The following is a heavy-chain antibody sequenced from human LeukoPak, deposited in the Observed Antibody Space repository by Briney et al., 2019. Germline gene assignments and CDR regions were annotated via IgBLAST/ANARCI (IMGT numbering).Heavy chain of an antibody. CDR3: ARTVGTHRFDY. Sequence: ASETLSLTCTVSGGSISSSNYYWGWIRQPRGERLEWIGTIYYTGTTYYNPSLQSRVIISVDTSKNQFSLNLSSVTAPDTALYYCARTVGTHRFDYWGQGILVTVSS. CDR1: GGSISSSNYY. CDR2: IYYTGTT. D-gene: IGHD4-23*01. J-gene: IGHJ4*02. V-gene: IGHV4-39*01.